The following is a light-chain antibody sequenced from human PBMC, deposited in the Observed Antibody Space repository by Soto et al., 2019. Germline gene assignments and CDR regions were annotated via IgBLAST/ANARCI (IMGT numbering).Light chain of an antibody. J-gene: IGKJ5*01. Sequence: EIVMTQSPAPLSVSPGERATLSCRASQSVRGNLAWYQQKPGQAPRLLIYDASNRATGIPARFSGSGSGTDFTLTISSLEPEDFAVYYCQQRSNWITFGQGTRLEIK. CDR2: DAS. CDR1: QSVRGN. CDR3: QQRSNWIT. V-gene: IGKV3-11*01.